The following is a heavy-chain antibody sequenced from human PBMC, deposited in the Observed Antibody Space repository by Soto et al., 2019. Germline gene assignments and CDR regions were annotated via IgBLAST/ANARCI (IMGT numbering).Heavy chain of an antibody. CDR1: GFTFSNYG. J-gene: IGHJ4*02. CDR3: GARKSIAAVAGTDY. D-gene: IGHD6-19*01. CDR2: ISGRGDST. Sequence: EVQLLESGGGLVQPGGSLRLSCAASGFTFSNYGMNWVRQAPGKGLEWVSAISGRGDSTFYADSMGGRFTISRDNSKTTLYLQMKSLRAGDTAVYYCGARKSIAAVAGTDYWGQGTLVTVSS. V-gene: IGHV3-23*01.